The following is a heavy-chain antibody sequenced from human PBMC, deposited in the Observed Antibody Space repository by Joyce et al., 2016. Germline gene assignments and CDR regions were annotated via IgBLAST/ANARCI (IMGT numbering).Heavy chain of an antibody. CDR3: ARVRGSFTNGSYDY. CDR2: IWYDGSNK. V-gene: IGHV3-33*01. Sequence: QVQLVESGGGVVQPGRSLRLSCAASGFTFSTHGMHWVRQAPGKGLEWVALIWYDGSNKNYADSVGGRFTVSRDNSKNTLYLQMNSLRAEDTAVYYCARVRGSFTNGSYDYWGRGALVTVSS. D-gene: IGHD1-26*01. CDR1: GFTFSTHG. J-gene: IGHJ4*02.